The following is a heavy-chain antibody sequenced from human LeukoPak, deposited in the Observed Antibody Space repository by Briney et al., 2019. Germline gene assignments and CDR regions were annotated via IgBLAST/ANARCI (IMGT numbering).Heavy chain of an antibody. V-gene: IGHV3-9*01. J-gene: IGHJ6*02. D-gene: IGHD3-10*01. CDR1: GFTFDDYA. CDR2: ISWNSGSI. Sequence: GRSLRLSCAASGFTFDDYAMHWVRQAPGKGLEWVSGISWNSGSIGYADSVKGRFTISRDNAKNSLYLQMNSLRAEDTALYYCAKLLDGSGSYSYYGMDVWGQGTTVTVSS. CDR3: AKLLDGSGSYSYYGMDV.